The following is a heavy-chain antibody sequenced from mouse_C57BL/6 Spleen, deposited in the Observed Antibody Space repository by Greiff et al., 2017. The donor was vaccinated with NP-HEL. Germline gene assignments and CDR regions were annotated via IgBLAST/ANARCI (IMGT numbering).Heavy chain of an antibody. V-gene: IGHV1-85*01. CDR1: GYTFTSYD. Sequence: VKVVESGPELVKPGASVKLSCKASGYTFTSYDINWVKQRPGQGLEWIGWIYPRDGSTKYNEKFKGKATLTVDTSSSTAYMELHSLTSEDSAVYFCARFDTTVVAPLDYWGQGTSVTVSS. CDR3: ARFDTTVVAPLDY. CDR2: IYPRDGST. D-gene: IGHD1-1*01. J-gene: IGHJ4*01.